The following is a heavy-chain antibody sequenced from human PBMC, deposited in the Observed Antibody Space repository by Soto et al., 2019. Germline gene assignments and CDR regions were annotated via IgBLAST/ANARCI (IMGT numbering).Heavy chain of an antibody. D-gene: IGHD1-26*01. J-gene: IGHJ4*02. CDR3: ARSVGVTTLSYLDY. Sequence: ASVKVSCKAAGGTFSSYGISWVQQAPGQGLEWMGGIIPMFGTATHTQNFQGRLTITADESTSTAYMELSSLRSEDTAVYFCARSVGVTTLSYLDYWGQGTLVTVSS. V-gene: IGHV1-69*13. CDR2: IIPMFGTA. CDR1: GGTFSSYG.